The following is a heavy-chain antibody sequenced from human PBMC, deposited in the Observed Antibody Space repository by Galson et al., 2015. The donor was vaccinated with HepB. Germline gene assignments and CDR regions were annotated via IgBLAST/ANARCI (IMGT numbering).Heavy chain of an antibody. D-gene: IGHD3-9*01. CDR1: GFTFSSYA. CDR2: ITDSSSRT. Sequence: SLRLSCAASGFTFSSYAMSWVRQAPGKGLEWVSTITDSSSRTYYADSVKGQFTISRDNSKNTLYLQMNSLRAEDTAVYYCARVGHFDILTGYFFPYFDYWGQGALVSVSS. CDR3: ARVGHFDILTGYFFPYFDY. V-gene: IGHV3-23*01. J-gene: IGHJ4*02.